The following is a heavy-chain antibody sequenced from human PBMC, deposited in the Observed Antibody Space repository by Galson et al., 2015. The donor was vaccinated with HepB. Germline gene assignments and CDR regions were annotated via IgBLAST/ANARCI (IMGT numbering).Heavy chain of an antibody. D-gene: IGHD3-10*01. J-gene: IGHJ3*02. CDR3: ARVGFPPGAVDI. Sequence: SLRLSCAASGFTFSSYWMHWVRQAPGKGLVWVSRINSDGSGTRYADSVKGRFTISRDNAKNTLYLQMDSLRAEDTAVYYCARVGFPPGAVDIWGQGKMVTVSS. CDR1: GFTFSSYW. CDR2: INSDGSGT. V-gene: IGHV3-74*01.